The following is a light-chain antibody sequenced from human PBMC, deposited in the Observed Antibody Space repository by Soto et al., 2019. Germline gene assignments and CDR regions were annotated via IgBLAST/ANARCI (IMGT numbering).Light chain of an antibody. V-gene: IGLV2-23*02. CDR3: CSYGGSGTWV. CDR1: SSDVGSYNL. Sequence: QSALTQPASVSGSPGQSITISCTVTSSDVGSYNLVSWYQHHPGKVPKLMIYEVSKRPSGLSDRFSGSKSGNTASLTISGLQAVDEADDYCCSYGGSGTWVFAAGTNLSVL. J-gene: IGLJ2*01. CDR2: EVS.